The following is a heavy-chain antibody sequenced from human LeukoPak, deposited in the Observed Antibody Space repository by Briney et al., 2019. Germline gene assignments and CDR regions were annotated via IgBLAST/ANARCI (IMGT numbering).Heavy chain of an antibody. J-gene: IGHJ2*01. CDR2: TKSKADGGTT. D-gene: IGHD1-14*01. CDR3: TTQGNLNRRMIDWYFDL. Sequence: GGSLRLSCAVSGITFNNAWMTWVRQAPGKGLEWVGRTKSKADGGTTDYAAPVKGRFSISREDSKTTVHLQMDTLKADDTAVYYCTTQGNLNRRMIDWYFDLWGRGTLVTVSS. CDR1: GITFNNAW. V-gene: IGHV3-15*01.